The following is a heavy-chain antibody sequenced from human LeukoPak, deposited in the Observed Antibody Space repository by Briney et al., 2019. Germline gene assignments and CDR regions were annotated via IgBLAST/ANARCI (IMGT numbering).Heavy chain of an antibody. CDR2: ISAYNGNT. J-gene: IGHJ6*03. CDR1: GYTFTSYG. D-gene: IGHD3-22*01. Sequence: ASVKVSCKASGYTFTSYGISWVRQAPGQGLEWMGWISAYNGNTNYAQKLQGRVTMTTDTSTSTAYMELRSLRSDDTAVYYCARALLDYDSSGYTRLYYMDVWGKGTTVPVSS. V-gene: IGHV1-18*01. CDR3: ARALLDYDSSGYTRLYYMDV.